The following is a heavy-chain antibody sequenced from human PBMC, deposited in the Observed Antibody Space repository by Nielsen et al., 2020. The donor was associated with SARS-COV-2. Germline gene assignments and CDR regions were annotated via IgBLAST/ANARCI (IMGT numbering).Heavy chain of an antibody. CDR2: INPSGGST. J-gene: IGHJ6*02. CDR3: ARDKVPGYYYYGMDV. Sequence: WVRQAPGQGLEWMGIINPSGGSTSYAQKFQGRVTMTRDTSTSTVYMELSSLRSEDTAVYYCARDKVPGYYYYGMDVWGQGTTVTVS. V-gene: IGHV1-46*01.